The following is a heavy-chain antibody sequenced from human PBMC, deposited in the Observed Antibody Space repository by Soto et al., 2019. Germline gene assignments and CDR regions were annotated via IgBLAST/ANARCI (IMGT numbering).Heavy chain of an antibody. CDR3: AKSVYNWNDGFFDY. Sequence: GGSLRLSCAASGFTFSNYAMTWVRQAPGRGLEWVSAISGSGSPTYYADSVRGRFTISRDNSKNTLYLQMNSLRAEDTAVYYCAKSVYNWNDGFFDYWGQGTLVTVSS. J-gene: IGHJ4*02. CDR1: GFTFSNYA. CDR2: ISGSGSPT. V-gene: IGHV3-23*01. D-gene: IGHD1-1*01.